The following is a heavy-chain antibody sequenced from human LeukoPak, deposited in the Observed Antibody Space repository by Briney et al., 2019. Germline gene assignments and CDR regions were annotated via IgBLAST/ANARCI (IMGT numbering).Heavy chain of an antibody. Sequence: GGSLRLSCAVSGFTFSSYGMHWVRQAPGKGLEWVAFIRYDGSNKYYADSVKGRFTISRDNSKNTLYLQMNSLRAEDTAVYYCAKVATTYGDAIDYWGQGTLVTVSS. V-gene: IGHV3-30*02. CDR3: AKVATTYGDAIDY. D-gene: IGHD4-17*01. J-gene: IGHJ4*02. CDR1: GFTFSSYG. CDR2: IRYDGSNK.